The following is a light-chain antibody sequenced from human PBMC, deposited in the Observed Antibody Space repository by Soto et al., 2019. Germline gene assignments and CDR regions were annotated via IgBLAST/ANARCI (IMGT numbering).Light chain of an antibody. CDR1: ESVSSTH. V-gene: IGKV3-20*01. CDR3: SQYCSAPGT. Sequence: EIVLTQSPGTLSLSPGERATLSCRASESVSSTHLAWYQQKPGQAPRLLIHSASNRATGVPDRFSGSGSGTYFSLIISRLEPEDFAFYYCSQYCSAPGTFGQRANVQIK. CDR2: SAS. J-gene: IGKJ1*01.